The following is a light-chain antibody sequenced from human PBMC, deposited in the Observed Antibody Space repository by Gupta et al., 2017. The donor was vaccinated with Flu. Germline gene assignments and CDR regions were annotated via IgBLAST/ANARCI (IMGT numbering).Light chain of an antibody. J-gene: IGLJ1*01. CDR3: AAWDDSRNGAGV. Sequence: RSTIERNTVSWYQQLPGMAPKLLIYGNDQRPSGVPDRFSGSKFGTSASLAITGLQSEDEAVYYCAAWDDSRNGAGVFGTGTRVTVL. CDR2: GND. V-gene: IGLV1-44*01. CDR1: RSTIERNT.